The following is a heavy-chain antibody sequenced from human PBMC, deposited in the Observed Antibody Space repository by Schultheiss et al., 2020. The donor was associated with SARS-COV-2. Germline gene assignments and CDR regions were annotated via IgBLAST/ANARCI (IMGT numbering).Heavy chain of an antibody. CDR1: GFTFSSYS. V-gene: IGHV3-21*01. CDR3: ARDLGQWGLLRRTSYFDF. D-gene: IGHD1-26*01. Sequence: GGSLRLSCAASGFTFSSYSMNWVRQAPGKGLEWVSSISSSSSYIYYADSVKGRFTISRDNAKNSLDLQMNSLRAEDTAVYYCARDLGQWGLLRRTSYFDFWGQGTLVTVSS. CDR2: ISSSSSYI. J-gene: IGHJ4*02.